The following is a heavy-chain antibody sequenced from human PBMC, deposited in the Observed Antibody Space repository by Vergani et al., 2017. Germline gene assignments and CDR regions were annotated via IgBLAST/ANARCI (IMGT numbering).Heavy chain of an antibody. J-gene: IGHJ6*02. D-gene: IGHD3-10*01. CDR1: GYTFTSYD. CDR2: MNPNSGNT. CDR3: ARTGEWMRSNNGPPDYVFALDV. V-gene: IGHV1-8*03. Sequence: QVQLVRSGAEVKKPGASVKVSCKTSGYTFTSYDINWVRQATGQGLEWMGWMNPNSGNTGYAQKFQGRVTITRNTSISTAYMELSSLRSEDTAVYYCARTGEWMRSNNGPPDYVFALDVWGQGTTVIVSS.